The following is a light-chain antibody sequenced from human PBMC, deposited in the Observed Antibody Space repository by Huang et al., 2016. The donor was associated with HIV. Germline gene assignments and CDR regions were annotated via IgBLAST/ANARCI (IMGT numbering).Light chain of an antibody. Sequence: EIVLTQSPGTLSLSPGERATLSCRASQSVGIYLAWYQQKPGQAPRLLIDGASTRVTGSPDRFSGGGSGTDFTLSISRLEPEDFAVYYCQQYERPPDTFGPGTKVNIK. CDR3: QQYERPPDT. CDR2: GAS. CDR1: QSVGIY. V-gene: IGKV3-20*01. J-gene: IGKJ3*01.